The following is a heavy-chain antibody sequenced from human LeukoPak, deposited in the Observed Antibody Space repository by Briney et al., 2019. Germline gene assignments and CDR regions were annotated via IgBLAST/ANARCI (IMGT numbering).Heavy chain of an antibody. CDR2: ISYDGSNK. CDR3: ARGGSYLSPLGYFDY. V-gene: IGHV3-30-3*01. D-gene: IGHD1-26*01. CDR1: GFTFSSYA. J-gene: IGHJ4*02. Sequence: GRCLRLSCAASGFTFSSYAMHWARHAPGRGLEWVAVISYDGSNKYYADSVKGRLTISRDNSKNTLYLQMNSLRAEDTAVYYCARGGSYLSPLGYFDYWGQGTLVTVSS.